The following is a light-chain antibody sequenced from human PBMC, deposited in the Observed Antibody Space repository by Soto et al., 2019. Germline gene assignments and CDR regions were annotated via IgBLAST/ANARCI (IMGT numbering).Light chain of an antibody. J-gene: IGKJ1*01. CDR1: QGISGW. Sequence: DIQMTQSPSTLSASVGVRVPITCRAIQGISGWLAWYQQKAGKAPRLLIFDASSLMSGVPSRFSGSGYGTEFTLTINRLHPGDSATYHCQQYDSFSVWTFGQGTKVEIK. CDR2: DAS. V-gene: IGKV1-5*01. CDR3: QQYDSFSVWT.